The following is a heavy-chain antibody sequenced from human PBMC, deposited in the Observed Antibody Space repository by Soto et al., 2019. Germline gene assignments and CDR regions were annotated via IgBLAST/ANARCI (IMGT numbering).Heavy chain of an antibody. CDR2: MNPNSGNT. J-gene: IGHJ5*02. CDR1: GHTFTSYD. CDR3: ARGGLTIAARPFSWFDP. Sequence: ASVKVSCKASGHTFTSYDINWVRQATGQGLEWMGWMNPNSGNTGYAQKFQGRVTMTRNTSISTAYMELSSLRSEDTAVYYCARGGLTIAARPFSWFDPWGQGTLVTVSS. D-gene: IGHD6-6*01. V-gene: IGHV1-8*01.